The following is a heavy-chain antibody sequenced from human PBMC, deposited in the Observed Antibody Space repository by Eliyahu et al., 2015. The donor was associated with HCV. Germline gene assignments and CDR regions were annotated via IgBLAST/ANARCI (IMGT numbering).Heavy chain of an antibody. CDR2: IIPIFGTA. CDR3: ASLEFLEWSFYYYGMDV. D-gene: IGHD3-3*01. V-gene: IGHV1-69*01. CDR1: GGTFSXXA. J-gene: IGHJ6*02. Sequence: QVQLVQSGAXVKKPGSSVKVSCKASGGTFSXXAISWVRQAPGQGLEWMGGIIPIFGTANYAQKFQGRVTITADESTSTAYMELSSLRSEDTAVYYCASLEFLEWSFYYYGMDVWGQGTTVTVSS.